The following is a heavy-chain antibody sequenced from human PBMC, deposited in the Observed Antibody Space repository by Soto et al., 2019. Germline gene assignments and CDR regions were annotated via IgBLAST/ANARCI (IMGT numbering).Heavy chain of an antibody. J-gene: IGHJ3*01. CDR1: GFTFDDFA. CDR2: ISWDGGKV. CDR3: ARAMTGTRVARGFAV. D-gene: IGHD3-9*01. V-gene: IGHV3-9*01. Sequence: EVQLVESGGKLVQPGWSLRLSCAASGFTFDDFAMHWVRQCPGKGLEWVSGISWDGGKVAYGNSVEGRFTISRDNAKNSLYLQMSSLRPDDTALYFCARAMTGTRVARGFAVWGQETMVTVSS.